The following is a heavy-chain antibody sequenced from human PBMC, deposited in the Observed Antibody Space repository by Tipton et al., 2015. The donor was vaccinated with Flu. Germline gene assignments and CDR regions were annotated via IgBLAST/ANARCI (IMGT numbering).Heavy chain of an antibody. Sequence: LRLSCAVSGYSISSGYYWGWIRQPPGKGLEWIGSIYHSGSTYYNPSLKSRVTISVDTSKNQFSLKLSSVTAADTAVYYCASPPPMPGSSGWYPTLNAFDIWGQGTMVTVPS. D-gene: IGHD6-19*01. V-gene: IGHV4-38-2*01. J-gene: IGHJ3*02. CDR2: IYHSGST. CDR1: GYSISSGYY. CDR3: ASPPPMPGSSGWYPTLNAFDI.